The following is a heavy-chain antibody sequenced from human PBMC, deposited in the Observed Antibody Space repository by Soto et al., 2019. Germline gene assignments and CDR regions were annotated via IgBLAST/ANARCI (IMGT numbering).Heavy chain of an antibody. CDR2: ISGSGGST. J-gene: IGHJ5*02. V-gene: IGHV3-23*01. Sequence: GGSLRLFCAASGFTFSSYAMSWVRQAPGKGLEWVSAISGSGGSTYYADSVKGRFTISRDNSKNTLYLQMNSLRAEDTAVYYCATIVVVPAAIRWFDPWGQGTLVTVSS. CDR1: GFTFSSYA. D-gene: IGHD2-2*01. CDR3: ATIVVVPAAIRWFDP.